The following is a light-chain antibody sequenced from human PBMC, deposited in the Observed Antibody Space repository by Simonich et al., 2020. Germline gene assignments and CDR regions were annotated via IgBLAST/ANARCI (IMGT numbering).Light chain of an antibody. Sequence: SALTPPASVSGSPGQSITISCTGTSSDVGSYNLVSWYQQHPGKAPKLMIYEGSKRPSGVSNRFSGSKSGNTASRTISGLQAEDEADYYCCSYAGSSNVVFGGGTKLTVL. CDR1: SSDVGSYNL. CDR3: CSYAGSSNVV. J-gene: IGLJ2*01. CDR2: EGS. V-gene: IGLV2-23*01.